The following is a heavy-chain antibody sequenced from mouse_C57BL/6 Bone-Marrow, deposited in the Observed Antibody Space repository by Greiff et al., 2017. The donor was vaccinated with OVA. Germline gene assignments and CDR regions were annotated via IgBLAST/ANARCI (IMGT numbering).Heavy chain of an antibody. CDR1: GYTFTSYW. CDR2: IDPENGDT. Sequence: EVQLQQPGAELVKPGASVKLSCKASGYTFTSYWMHWVKQRPGRGLEWIGWIDPENGDTEYASKFQGKATITADTSSNTAYLQLSSLTSEDTAVYYCTCTTVVARGGDWYFDVWGTGTTVTVSS. J-gene: IGHJ1*03. V-gene: IGHV14-4*01. CDR3: TCTTVVARGGDWYFDV. D-gene: IGHD1-1*01.